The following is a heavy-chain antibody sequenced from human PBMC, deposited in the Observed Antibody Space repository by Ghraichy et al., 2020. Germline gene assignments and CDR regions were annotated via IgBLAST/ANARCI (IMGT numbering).Heavy chain of an antibody. CDR3: ARADGDPYYFDY. CDR1: GGSISSGGYS. V-gene: IGHV4-30-2*01. CDR2: IYHSGST. J-gene: IGHJ4*02. D-gene: IGHD4-17*01. Sequence: SETLSLTCAVSGGSISSGGYSWSWIRQPPGKGLEWIGYIYHSGSTYYNPSLKSRVTISVDRSKNQFSLKLSSVTAADTAVYYCARADGDPYYFDYWGQGTLVTVSS.